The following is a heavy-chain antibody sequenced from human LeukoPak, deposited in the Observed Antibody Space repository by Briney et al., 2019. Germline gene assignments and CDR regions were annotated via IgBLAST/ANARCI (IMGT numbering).Heavy chain of an antibody. D-gene: IGHD2-21*01. CDR1: GYTFTSYD. CDR3: ARDHPGNSFDY. Sequence: ASVKVSCKASGYTFTSYDINWVRQAPGQGLEWMGWINPNSGGTNYAQKFQGRVTMTRDTSISTAYMELSRLRSDDTAVYYCARDHPGNSFDYWGQGTLVTVSS. V-gene: IGHV1-2*02. J-gene: IGHJ4*02. CDR2: INPNSGGT.